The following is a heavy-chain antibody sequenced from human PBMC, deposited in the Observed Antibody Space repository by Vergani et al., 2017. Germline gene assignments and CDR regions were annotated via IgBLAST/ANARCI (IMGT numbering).Heavy chain of an antibody. D-gene: IGHD3-22*01. Sequence: VQLLESGGGLVQPGGSLRLSCAASGFTFSSYAMSWVRQAPGKGLEWVSGISGSGGSTYYADSVKGRFTISRDNSKNTLHLQMNSLRAEDTAVCYCAKDTYDSSGYYLWAFDIWGQGTTVTVSS. V-gene: IGHV3-23*01. CDR3: AKDTYDSSGYYLWAFDI. CDR2: ISGSGGST. J-gene: IGHJ3*02. CDR1: GFTFSSYA.